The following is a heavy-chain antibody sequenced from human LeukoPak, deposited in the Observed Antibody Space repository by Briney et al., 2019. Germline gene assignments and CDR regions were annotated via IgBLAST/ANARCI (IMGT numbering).Heavy chain of an antibody. D-gene: IGHD4-17*01. CDR2: INPNSGGT. J-gene: IGHJ4*02. V-gene: IGHV1-2*02. CDR3: AREMTTVTYYFDY. Sequence: ASVKVSCKASGYTFTGYYMHWVRQAPGQGFEWMGWINPNSGGTNYAQKFQGRVTMTRDTSISTAYMELSRLRSDDTAVYYCAREMTTVTYYFDYWGQGTLVTVSS. CDR1: GYTFTGYY.